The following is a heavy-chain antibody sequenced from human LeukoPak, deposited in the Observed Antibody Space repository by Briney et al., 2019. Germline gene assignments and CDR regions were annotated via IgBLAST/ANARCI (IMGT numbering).Heavy chain of an antibody. CDR1: RYSTISGYY. CDR3: ARFHGGVTYFDY. Sequence: PSETLSLTRTVPRYSTISGYYWGWIRQPPGKGLEWIGSIYHSGSTYYNPSLKSRVTISLDTSKNQFSLKLSSVTAADTAVYYCARFHGGVTYFDYWCQGTLVTVSS. J-gene: IGHJ4*02. D-gene: IGHD3-16*01. CDR2: IYHSGST. V-gene: IGHV4-38-2*02.